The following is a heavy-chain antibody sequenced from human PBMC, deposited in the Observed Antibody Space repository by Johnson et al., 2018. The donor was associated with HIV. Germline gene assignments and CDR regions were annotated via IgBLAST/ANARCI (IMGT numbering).Heavy chain of an antibody. J-gene: IGHJ3*02. Sequence: VQLVESGGGVVQPGRSLRLSCAASGFTFSSYAMHWVRQAPGKGLEWVAVISYDGSNKHYADSVKGRFTISRDNSKNTLYLQMYSLRAEDTAVYYCAKDTTGGTHAFDIWGQGTMVTVSS. CDR1: GFTFSSYA. CDR3: AKDTTGGTHAFDI. CDR2: ISYDGSNK. V-gene: IGHV3-30*04. D-gene: IGHD2-15*01.